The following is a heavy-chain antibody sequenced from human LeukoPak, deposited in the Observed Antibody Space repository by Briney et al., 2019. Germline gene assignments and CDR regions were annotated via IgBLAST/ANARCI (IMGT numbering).Heavy chain of an antibody. D-gene: IGHD3-22*01. CDR2: ISSSGSTI. V-gene: IGHV3-48*03. J-gene: IGHJ4*02. CDR3: ARDGYYYDSSGHYSYYFDY. CDR1: GFTFSSYE. Sequence: GGSLRLSCAASGFTFSSYEMNWVRQAPGKGLEWVSYISSSGSTIYYADSVKGRFTISRDNAKNSLYLQMNSLRAEDTAVYYCARDGYYYDSSGHYSYYFDYWGQGTLVTVSS.